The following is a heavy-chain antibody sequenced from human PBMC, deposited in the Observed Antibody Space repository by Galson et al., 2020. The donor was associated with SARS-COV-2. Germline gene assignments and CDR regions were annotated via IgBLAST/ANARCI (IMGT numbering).Heavy chain of an antibody. CDR2: IDPSDSYT. Sequence: SGNTFTTSGISWVRPMPGKGLAWMGRIDPSDSYTQYSPPFQGHVTIPVDKSISTAYLQWSSLTASDTAVYYCARRGPWELVSGLDYWGQGTLISVSS. V-gene: IGHV5-10-1*01. CDR1: GNTFTTSG. CDR3: ARRGPWELVSGLDY. J-gene: IGHJ4*02. D-gene: IGHD1-26*01.